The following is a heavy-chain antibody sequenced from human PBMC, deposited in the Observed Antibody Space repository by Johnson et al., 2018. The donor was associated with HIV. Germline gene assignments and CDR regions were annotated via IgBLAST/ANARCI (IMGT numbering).Heavy chain of an antibody. CDR1: GFTFDDYA. CDR3: ARGLGWDTNLAFDI. V-gene: IGHV3-9*01. Sequence: EVQLLESGGGLVKPGRSLRLSCAASGFTFDDYAMHWVRQAPGKGLEWVSGISWNSGSIGYAGSVKGRFTTSRENAKNSFFLQMNSLRDADTAVYYCARGLGWDTNLAFDIWGQGTMVTVSS. CDR2: ISWNSGSI. D-gene: IGHD4-11*01. J-gene: IGHJ3*02.